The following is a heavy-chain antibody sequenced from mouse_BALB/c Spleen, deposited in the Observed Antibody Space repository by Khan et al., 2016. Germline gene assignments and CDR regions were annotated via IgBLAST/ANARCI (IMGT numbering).Heavy chain of an antibody. CDR3: GNYAMDY. CDR2: IWAGGST. CDR1: GFSLTSYG. Sequence: QVQLKESGPGLVAPSQSLSITCTVSGFSLTSYGVHWVRQPPGKGLEWLGVIWAGGSTNYNSALMSRLSISKDNSTSKVFLKMNSMQTDDTAMYYCGNYAMDYWGQGTSVTVSS. V-gene: IGHV2-9*02. J-gene: IGHJ4*01.